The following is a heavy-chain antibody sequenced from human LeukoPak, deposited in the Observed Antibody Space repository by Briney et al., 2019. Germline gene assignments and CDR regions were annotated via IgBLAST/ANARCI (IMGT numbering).Heavy chain of an antibody. V-gene: IGHV4-59*01. D-gene: IGHD3-22*01. J-gene: IGHJ6*03. Sequence: SEPLSLTCTVSGGSISSYYWSWIRQPPGKGLEWIGYMYYSGSTNYNPSLKSRVTISVDTSKNQFSLKLSSVTAADTAVYYCARSYYDSSGYYWPRGSYYYYYMDVWGKGTTVTVSS. CDR2: MYYSGST. CDR3: ARSYYDSSGYYWPRGSYYYYYMDV. CDR1: GGSISSYY.